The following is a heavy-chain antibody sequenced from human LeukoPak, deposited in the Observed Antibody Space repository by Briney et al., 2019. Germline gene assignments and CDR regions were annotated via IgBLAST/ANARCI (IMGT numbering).Heavy chain of an antibody. J-gene: IGHJ4*02. CDR2: IYHSGST. V-gene: IGHV4-39*07. D-gene: IGHD1-7*01. CDR1: GGPISSSSYY. Sequence: PSETLSLTCTVSGGPISSSSYYWGWIRQPPGKGLEWIGSIYHSGSTYYNPSLKSRVTISVDTSNNQFSLKLSSVTAADTAVYYCARAPNWNYAQNYYFDYWGQGTLVTVSS. CDR3: ARAPNWNYAQNYYFDY.